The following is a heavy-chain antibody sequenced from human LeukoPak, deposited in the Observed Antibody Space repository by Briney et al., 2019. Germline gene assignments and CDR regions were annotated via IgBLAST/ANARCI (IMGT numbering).Heavy chain of an antibody. D-gene: IGHD3-22*01. V-gene: IGHV3-48*01. CDR1: GFTFSSYS. CDR3: ARDTYDSSGYSLLFDY. J-gene: IGHJ4*02. Sequence: PGGSLRLSCAASGFTFSSYSMNWVRQAPGKGLEWVSYISSSSSNIYYADSVKGRFTISRDNSKNSLYMQMNRLRAEDTVVYYCARDTYDSSGYSLLFDYWGQGTLVTVSS. CDR2: ISSSSSNI.